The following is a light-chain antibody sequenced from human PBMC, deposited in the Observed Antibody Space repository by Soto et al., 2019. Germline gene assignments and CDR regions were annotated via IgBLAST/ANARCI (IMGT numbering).Light chain of an antibody. CDR2: DST. V-gene: IGKV3-11*01. J-gene: IGKJ5*01. Sequence: VLTQSPATLSLSPGARATLSCRASQSIHTSLAWYQQKSGKPPRLVIYDSTLRANGVPDRFGGSRSGTEFTLTINSLEPADFAVYYCQQRNVWPPITLGQGTRLEIK. CDR1: QSIHTS. CDR3: QQRNVWPPIT.